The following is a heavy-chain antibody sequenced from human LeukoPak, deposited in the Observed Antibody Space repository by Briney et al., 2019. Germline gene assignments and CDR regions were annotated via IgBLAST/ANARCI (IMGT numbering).Heavy chain of an antibody. Sequence: SETLSLTCTVSGGSISSYYWSLIRQPPGKGLEWIGYSYYSGSTNYNPSLKSRVTISVDTSKNQFSLKLSSVTAADTAVYYCARGVRDFWSGPPGYGMDVWGQGTTVTVSS. V-gene: IGHV4-59*01. D-gene: IGHD3-3*01. J-gene: IGHJ6*02. CDR3: ARGVRDFWSGPPGYGMDV. CDR2: SYYSGST. CDR1: GGSISSYY.